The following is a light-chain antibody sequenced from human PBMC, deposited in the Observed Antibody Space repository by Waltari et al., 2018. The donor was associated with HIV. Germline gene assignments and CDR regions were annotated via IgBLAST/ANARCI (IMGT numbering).Light chain of an antibody. CDR1: SGHSNYA. J-gene: IGLJ2*01. CDR2: LNSDGNN. V-gene: IGLV4-69*01. Sequence: QLVLTKSPSASASLGASVKLTCTLSSGHSNYAIAWHQQHPEKGPRYLMKLNSDGNNINEDGSPYRCSCSSSGAGSYLTITSRQSENEADYYCRTWATGARVVFGGGTKLTVL. CDR3: RTWATGARVV.